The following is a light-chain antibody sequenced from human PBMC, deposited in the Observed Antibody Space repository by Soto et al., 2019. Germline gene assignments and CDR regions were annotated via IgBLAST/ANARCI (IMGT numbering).Light chain of an antibody. Sequence: DIPMTQSPSTLSASVGDRVTITCRTSQSISSWLAWYQQKPGKAPNLLIYKASSLESGVPSRFSGSGSGTEFTLTISSLQPDDFATYYCQQYKSYPRTFGQGTKVEIK. CDR3: QQYKSYPRT. V-gene: IGKV1-5*03. CDR1: QSISSW. CDR2: KAS. J-gene: IGKJ1*01.